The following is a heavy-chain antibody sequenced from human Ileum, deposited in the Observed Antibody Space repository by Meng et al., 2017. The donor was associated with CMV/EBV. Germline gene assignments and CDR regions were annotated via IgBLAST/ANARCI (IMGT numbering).Heavy chain of an antibody. Sequence: FSGFSLRSSGLGVGWIRQPPGKALEWLALIYWNDDKRFSPSLKNGVTITKDTSKNQVVLTMTNMDPVDTATYYCALRGDTSLVFDFWGQGTLVTVSS. CDR1: GFSLRSSGLG. CDR2: IYWNDDK. V-gene: IGHV2-5*01. J-gene: IGHJ4*02. CDR3: ALRGDTSLVFDF. D-gene: IGHD5-18*01.